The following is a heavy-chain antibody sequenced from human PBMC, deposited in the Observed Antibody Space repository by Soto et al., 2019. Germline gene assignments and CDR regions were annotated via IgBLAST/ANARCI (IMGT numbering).Heavy chain of an antibody. D-gene: IGHD4-17*01. J-gene: IGHJ3*02. CDR2: IWYDGSNK. CDR3: ARGPAKDHGRDDAFDI. V-gene: IGHV3-33*01. Sequence: PGGSLRLSCAASGFTFSSYGMHWVRQAPGKGLEWVAVIWYDGSNKYYADSVKGRFTISRDNSKNTLYLQMNSLRAEDTAVYYCARGPAKDHGRDDAFDIWGQGTMVTVSS. CDR1: GFTFSSYG.